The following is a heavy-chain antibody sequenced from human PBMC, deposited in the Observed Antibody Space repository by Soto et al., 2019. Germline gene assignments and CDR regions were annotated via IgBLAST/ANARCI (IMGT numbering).Heavy chain of an antibody. J-gene: IGHJ4*02. D-gene: IGHD3-10*01. Sequence: SETLSLTCAVYGGSFSGYYWSWIRQPPGKGLEWIGEINHSGSTNYNPSLKSRVTISVDTSKNQFSLKLSSVTAADTAVYYCARSNYYGSGSGTGDYWGQGTLVTVSS. CDR3: ARSNYYGSGSGTGDY. CDR2: INHSGST. V-gene: IGHV4-34*01. CDR1: GGSFSGYY.